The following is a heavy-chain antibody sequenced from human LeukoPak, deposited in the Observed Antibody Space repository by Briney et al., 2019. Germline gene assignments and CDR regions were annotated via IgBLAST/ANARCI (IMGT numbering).Heavy chain of an antibody. Sequence: GGSPRLSCAASGFTFSNYAMSWVRQAPGKGLEWVSSISGGGGSTNYADSVKGRFTISRDNSENTLDLQMNSLRAEDTAAYYCAKGTAGHCSGGSCYPFDYWGQGTLVTVSS. D-gene: IGHD2-15*01. V-gene: IGHV3-23*01. CDR1: GFTFSNYA. CDR2: ISGGGGST. J-gene: IGHJ4*02. CDR3: AKGTAGHCSGGSCYPFDY.